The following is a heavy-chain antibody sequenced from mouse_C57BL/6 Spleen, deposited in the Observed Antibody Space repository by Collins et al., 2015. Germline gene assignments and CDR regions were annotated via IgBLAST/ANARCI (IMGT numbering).Heavy chain of an antibody. CDR3: AATLVTTGGYALDF. V-gene: IGHV14-2*01. CDR2: IDPEDGET. D-gene: IGHD2-2*01. CDR1: GFNIKDYY. Sequence: EVQLQQSGAELVKPGASVKLSCTASGFNIKDYYMHWVKQRTEQGLEWIGRIDPEDGETKYAPKFQDKATITADTSSNTAYLQLSSLTSEDTAVYYCAATLVTTGGYALDFWGQGTSVTVSS. J-gene: IGHJ4*01.